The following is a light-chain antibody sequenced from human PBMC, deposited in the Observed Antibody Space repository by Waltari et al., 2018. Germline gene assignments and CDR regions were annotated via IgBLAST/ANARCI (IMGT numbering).Light chain of an antibody. V-gene: IGLV2-11*01. J-gene: IGLJ2*01. CDR2: DVS. Sequence: QSALTQPRSVSGSPGQSVTIPCPGTSSDVGGYNHVSLYQQHPGKAPKLMIYDVSKRPSGVPDRFSGSKSGNTASLTISGLQAEDEADYYCCSYAGSYTFVVFGGGTKLTVL. CDR3: CSYAGSYTFVV. CDR1: SSDVGGYNH.